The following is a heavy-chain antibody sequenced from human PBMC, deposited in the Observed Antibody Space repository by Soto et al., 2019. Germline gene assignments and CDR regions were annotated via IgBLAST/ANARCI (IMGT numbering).Heavy chain of an antibody. D-gene: IGHD2-15*01. CDR2: IYYSGST. CDR3: ARTLGYCSGGSCYLNWFDP. Sequence: SETLSLTCTVSGGSISSGDYYWSWILHPPGKGLEWIGYIYYSGSTYYNPSLKSRVTISVDTSKNQFSLKLSSVTAADTAVYYCARTLGYCSGGSCYLNWFDPWGQGTLVTVS. J-gene: IGHJ5*02. V-gene: IGHV4-30-4*01. CDR1: GGSISSGDYY.